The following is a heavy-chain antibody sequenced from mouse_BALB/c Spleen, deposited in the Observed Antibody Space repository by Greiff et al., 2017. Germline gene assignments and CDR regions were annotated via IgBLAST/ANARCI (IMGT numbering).Heavy chain of an antibody. CDR2: ISSGGST. CDR1: GFTFSSYA. J-gene: IGHJ3*01. D-gene: IGHD3-1*01. CDR3: ARGRALTPWLAY. V-gene: IGHV5-6-5*01. Sequence: EVKLVESGGGLVKPGGSLKLSCAASGFTFSSYAMSWVRQTPEKRLEWVASISSGGSTYYPDSVKGRFTISRDNARNILYLQMSSLRSEDTAMYYCARGRALTPWLAYWGQGTLVTVSA.